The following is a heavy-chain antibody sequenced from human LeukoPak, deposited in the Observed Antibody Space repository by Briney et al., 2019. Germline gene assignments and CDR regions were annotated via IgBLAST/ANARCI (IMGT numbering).Heavy chain of an antibody. V-gene: IGHV4-38-2*02. J-gene: IGHJ3*02. CDR1: GYSITSGYY. CDR3: AIRYSSDWYTDAFDI. CDR2: MYHSGST. D-gene: IGHD6-13*01. Sequence: SETLSLTCTVSGYSITSGYYCGWIRQPPGKGLEWIGSIYHSGSTSWIGRMYHSGSTSYNPSLKSRVTISVDTSKKQFSLKLSAVAAADTAVYYCAIRYSSDWYTDAFDIWGQGTMVTVSS.